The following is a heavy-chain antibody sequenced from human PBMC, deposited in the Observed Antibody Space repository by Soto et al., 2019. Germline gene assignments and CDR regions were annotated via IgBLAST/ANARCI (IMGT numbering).Heavy chain of an antibody. D-gene: IGHD3-10*01. CDR1: GGSITGGTYH. J-gene: IGHJ3*02. CDR2: IYYSGST. Sequence: SETLSLTYTVSGGSITGGTYHWDWIRQPPGKGLEWIGSIYYSGSTDSNPSLKSRATISVDTSKNQFSLKLTSVTAADTAVYYCARHANRNYYDAFDIWGQGTMVT. CDR3: ARHANRNYYDAFDI. V-gene: IGHV4-39*01.